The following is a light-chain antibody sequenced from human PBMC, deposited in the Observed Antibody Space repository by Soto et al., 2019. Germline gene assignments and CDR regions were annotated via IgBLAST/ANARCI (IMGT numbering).Light chain of an antibody. Sequence: DIQMTQSPSTLSASVGDRVTITCRASQSISSWLAWYQQKPGKAPKLLIYKASSLESGVPSRFSGSGSGTEFTLTISSLQPDDFATYYCQQYNSSSRTLGQGTKVEIK. J-gene: IGKJ1*01. CDR3: QQYNSSSRT. V-gene: IGKV1-5*03. CDR1: QSISSW. CDR2: KAS.